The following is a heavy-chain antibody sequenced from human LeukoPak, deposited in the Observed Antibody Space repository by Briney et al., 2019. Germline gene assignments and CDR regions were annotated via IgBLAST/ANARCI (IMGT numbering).Heavy chain of an antibody. Sequence: KSSQTLSFTCTVSGGSISSGDCYWSWIRQPPGKGLEWIGYIYYSGSTYYNPSLKSRVTISVDTSKNQFSLKLSSVTAADTAVYYCASIVLMVYAIDYWGQGTLVTVSS. CDR3: ASIVLMVYAIDY. V-gene: IGHV4-30-4*01. D-gene: IGHD2-8*01. J-gene: IGHJ4*02. CDR1: GGSISSGDCY. CDR2: IYYSGST.